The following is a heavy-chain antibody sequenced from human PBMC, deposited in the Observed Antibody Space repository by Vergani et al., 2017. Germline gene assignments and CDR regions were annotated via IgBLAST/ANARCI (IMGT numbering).Heavy chain of an antibody. CDR1: GGSISSGGYY. J-gene: IGHJ6*02. CDR2: IYYSGST. D-gene: IGHD2-2*01. V-gene: IGHV4-31*03. Sequence: QVQLQESGPGLVKPSQTLSLTCTVSGGSISSGGYYWSWIRQHPGKGLEWIGYIYYSGSTYYNPSLKSRVTISVDTSKNQFSLKLSSVTAADTAVYYCARSDCSSTSCYRYYYYGMDVWGQGTLVTVSS. CDR3: ARSDCSSTSCYRYYYYGMDV.